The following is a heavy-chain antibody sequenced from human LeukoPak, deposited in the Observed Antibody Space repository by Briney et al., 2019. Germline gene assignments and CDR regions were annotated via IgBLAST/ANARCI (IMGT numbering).Heavy chain of an antibody. CDR3: AMTASRQWLVMGVDNWFDP. CDR2: ISSSSSTI. Sequence: GGSLRLSCAASGFTFSSYSMNWVRQAPGKGLEWVSYISSSSSTIYYADSVKGRFTISRDDAKNSLYLQMNSLRTEDTAVYYCAMTASRQWLVMGVDNWFDPWGQGTLVIVSS. J-gene: IGHJ5*02. CDR1: GFTFSSYS. D-gene: IGHD6-19*01. V-gene: IGHV3-48*04.